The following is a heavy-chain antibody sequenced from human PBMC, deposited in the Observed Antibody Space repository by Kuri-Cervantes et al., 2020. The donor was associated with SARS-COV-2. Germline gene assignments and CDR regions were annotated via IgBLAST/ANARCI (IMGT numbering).Heavy chain of an antibody. Sequence: ESLKISCTVSGGSISSSSYYWGWIRQPPGKGLEWIGSIYYSGSTYYNPSLKSRVTISVDTSKNQFSLKLSSVTAADTAVYYCARGSSGYLSPHWFDPWGQGTLVTVSS. J-gene: IGHJ5*02. V-gene: IGHV4-39*01. CDR2: IYYSGST. CDR3: ARGSSGYLSPHWFDP. D-gene: IGHD5-12*01. CDR1: GGSISSSSYY.